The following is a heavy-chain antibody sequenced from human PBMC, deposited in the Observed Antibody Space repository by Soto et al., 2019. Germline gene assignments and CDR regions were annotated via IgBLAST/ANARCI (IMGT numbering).Heavy chain of an antibody. CDR1: GFTFSSYS. CDR2: ISSSSSYI. J-gene: IGHJ6*02. Sequence: TGGSLRLSCAASGFTFSSYSMNWVRQAPGKGLEWVSSISSSSSYIYYADSVKGRFTISRDNAKNSLYLQMNSLRAEDTAVYYCARGPLIGPMDVWGQGTTVTVSS. CDR3: ARGPLIGPMDV. V-gene: IGHV3-21*01.